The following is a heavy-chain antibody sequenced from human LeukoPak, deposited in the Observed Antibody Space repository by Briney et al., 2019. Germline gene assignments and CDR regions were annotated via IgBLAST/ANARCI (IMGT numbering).Heavy chain of an antibody. J-gene: IGHJ4*02. D-gene: IGHD6-19*01. V-gene: IGHV3-9*01. CDR1: GFTFDNYA. CDR3: AKVRGTYSSGYFFDY. Sequence: PGGSLRLSCAAPGFTFDNYAMHWVRQAPGKGPEWLSIISWNSGYIGYADSVKGRFTISRDNAKKSLDLQMNSLRAEDTAFYYCAKVRGTYSSGYFFDYWGQGTLVTVSS. CDR2: ISWNSGYI.